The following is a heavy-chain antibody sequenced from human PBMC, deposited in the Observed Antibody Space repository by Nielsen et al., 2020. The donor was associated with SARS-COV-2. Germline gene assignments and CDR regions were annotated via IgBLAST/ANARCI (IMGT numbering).Heavy chain of an antibody. D-gene: IGHD2-15*01. V-gene: IGHV3-20*01. Sequence: GGSLRLSCAASGFTFDDYGMSWVRQAPGKGLEWVSGINWNGGSTGYADSVKGRFTISRDNAKNSLYLQMNSLRAEDTALYHCASGYCSGGSCYFNYWGQGTLVTVSS. CDR3: ASGYCSGGSCYFNY. CDR1: GFTFDDYG. J-gene: IGHJ4*02. CDR2: INWNGGST.